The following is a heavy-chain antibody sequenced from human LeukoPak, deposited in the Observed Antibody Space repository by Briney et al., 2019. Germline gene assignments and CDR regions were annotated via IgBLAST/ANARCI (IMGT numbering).Heavy chain of an antibody. J-gene: IGHJ4*02. CDR1: GGSISSSSYY. CDR2: IYYSGST. Sequence: SETLSLTCTVSGGSISSSSYYWGWIRQPPGKGLEWIGSIYYSGSTYYNPSLKSRVTISVDTSKNQFSLKLSSVTAADTAVYYCARARPAYYYDSSGYYPFDYWGQGTLVTVSS. CDR3: ARARPAYYYDSSGYYPFDY. V-gene: IGHV4-39*07. D-gene: IGHD3-22*01.